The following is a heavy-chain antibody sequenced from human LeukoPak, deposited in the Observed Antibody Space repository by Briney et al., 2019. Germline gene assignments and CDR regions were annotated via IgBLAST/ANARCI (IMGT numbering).Heavy chain of an antibody. CDR2: ISGRGDST. D-gene: IGHD2-15*01. V-gene: IGHV3-23*01. Sequence: GGSLRLSCAASGFTFSSYAMSWVRQAPGKGLEWVSVISGRGDSTYYADSVKGRFTISRDNSKSTVYLQMNSLRAEDTAVYYCARETEDFDSWGQGTLVIVSS. CDR1: GFTFSSYA. J-gene: IGHJ4*02. CDR3: ARETEDFDS.